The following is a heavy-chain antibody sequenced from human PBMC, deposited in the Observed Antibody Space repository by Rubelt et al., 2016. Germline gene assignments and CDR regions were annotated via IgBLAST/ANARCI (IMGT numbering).Heavy chain of an antibody. CDR3: ARGQRGVDCYPSWGYDDGMDV. D-gene: IGHD2-21*02. V-gene: IGHV3-30*19. J-gene: IGHJ6*02. CDR2: ISYDGSNK. CDR1: GFTFSSYG. Sequence: GRSLRLSCAASGFTFSSYGMHWVRQAPGKGLEWVAVISYDGSNKYYADSVKGRFTISRDNSKNTLYLQMNSLRAEDTAVYYCARGQRGVDCYPSWGYDDGMDVWGQGTTVTVSS.